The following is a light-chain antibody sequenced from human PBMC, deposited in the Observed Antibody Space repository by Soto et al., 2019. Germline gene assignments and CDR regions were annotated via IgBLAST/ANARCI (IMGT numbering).Light chain of an antibody. CDR3: TSYTATNTYV. J-gene: IGLJ1*01. Sequence: QSALTQPASVSGSPGQSIAISCTGTSSDVGGYDYVSWYQPHPGKAPKLMLYEVSGRPSGISNRFSGSKSGNTASLTISGLQAECEADYFCTSYTATNTYVFGTGTKLTVL. CDR1: SSDVGGYDY. V-gene: IGLV2-14*01. CDR2: EVS.